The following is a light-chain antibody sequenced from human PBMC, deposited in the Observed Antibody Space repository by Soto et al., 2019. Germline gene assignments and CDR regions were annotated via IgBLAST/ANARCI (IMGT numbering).Light chain of an antibody. V-gene: IGLV2-14*01. CDR2: DVS. CDR3: GSYASSDTLV. J-gene: IGLJ2*01. Sequence: QSALTQPPSVSGSPGQSITISCTGTSSDVGGYNYVSWYQQHPGKAPKLMIYDVSKRPSGVYNRFSGSKSGNTASLTISGLQAEDEADYYCGSYASSDTLVFGGGTKLTVL. CDR1: SSDVGGYNY.